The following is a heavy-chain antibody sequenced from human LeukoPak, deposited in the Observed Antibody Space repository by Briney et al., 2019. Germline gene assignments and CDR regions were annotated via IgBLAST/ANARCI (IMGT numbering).Heavy chain of an antibody. CDR3: ASYWIGDSTVPREGFDY. CDR1: GYTFTSYG. CDR2: ISAYNGNT. J-gene: IGHJ4*02. Sequence: ASVKVSCKASGYTFTSYGISWVRQAPGQGLEWMGWISAYNGNTNYAQKLQGRVTMTTDTSTSTAYMELRSLRSDDTAVYYCASYWIGDSTVPREGFDYWGQGTLVTVSS. D-gene: IGHD2-15*01. V-gene: IGHV1-18*01.